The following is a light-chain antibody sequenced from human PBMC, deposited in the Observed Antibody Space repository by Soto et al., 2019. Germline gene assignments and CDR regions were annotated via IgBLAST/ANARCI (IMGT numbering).Light chain of an antibody. CDR1: QSGSSNY. J-gene: IGKJ1*01. V-gene: IGKV3-20*01. CDR3: QQYGSSPPT. CDR2: GAS. Sequence: EIVLTQSPGTLSLSPGERTTLSCRASQSGSSNYFAWYQRKPGQAPRLLIYGASSRAIDIPNRFSGSGSGTDFTLTITRLEPEDFAVYYCQQYGSSPPTFGQGTKVEI.